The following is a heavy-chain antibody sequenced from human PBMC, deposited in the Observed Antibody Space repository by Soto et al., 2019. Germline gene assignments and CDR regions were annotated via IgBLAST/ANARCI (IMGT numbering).Heavy chain of an antibody. Sequence: GASVKVSCKASGGTFSSYVISWVRQAPGPGLEWMGGIIPIFGTANYAQKFQGRVTITADESTSTAYMELSSLRSEDTAVYYCARGRIGGYDDRYGMDVWGQGTTVTVSS. CDR3: ARGRIGGYDDRYGMDV. J-gene: IGHJ6*02. CDR1: GGTFSSYV. CDR2: IIPIFGTA. V-gene: IGHV1-69*13. D-gene: IGHD5-12*01.